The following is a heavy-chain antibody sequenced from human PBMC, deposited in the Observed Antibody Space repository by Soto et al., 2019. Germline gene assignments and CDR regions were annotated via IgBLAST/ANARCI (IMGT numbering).Heavy chain of an antibody. V-gene: IGHV3-7*05. CDR3: ARDSLNYGSGSYYY. Sequence: PVGSLRLSCAASGFTFSSYWMSWVRQAPGKGLEWVANIKQDGSEKYYVDSVKGRFTISRDNAKNSLYLQMNSLRAEDTAVYYCARDSLNYGSGSYYYWGQGTLVTVSS. CDR2: IKQDGSEK. D-gene: IGHD3-10*01. CDR1: GFTFSSYW. J-gene: IGHJ4*02.